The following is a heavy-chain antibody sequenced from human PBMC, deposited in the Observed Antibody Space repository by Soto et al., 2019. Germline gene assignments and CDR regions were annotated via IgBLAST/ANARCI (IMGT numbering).Heavy chain of an antibody. Sequence: ASVKVSCKXSGYIFINYGITWVRQAPGQGLEWMGWISGYNGNTKYADKLQGRVTMTTDTSTTTAYMELMSLRSDDTAVYYCARDEVPAANWLDRWGQGTLVTVSS. CDR3: ARDEVPAANWLDR. J-gene: IGHJ5*02. V-gene: IGHV1-18*01. D-gene: IGHD2-2*01. CDR1: GYIFINYG. CDR2: ISGYNGNT.